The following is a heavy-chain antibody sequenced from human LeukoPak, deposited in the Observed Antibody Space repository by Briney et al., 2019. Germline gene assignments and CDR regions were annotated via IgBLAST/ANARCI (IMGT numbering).Heavy chain of an antibody. V-gene: IGHV3-7*01. CDR2: IKQDGSEK. CDR3: ARGPREIVVPPHWFDP. Sequence: GGSLRLSCAASGFTFSSYWMSWVRQAPGKGPEWVANIKQDGSEKYYVDSVKGRFTISRDNAKNSLYLQMNSLRAEDTAVYYCARGPREIVVPPHWFDPWGQGTLVTVSS. J-gene: IGHJ5*02. D-gene: IGHD2-21*01. CDR1: GFTFSSYW.